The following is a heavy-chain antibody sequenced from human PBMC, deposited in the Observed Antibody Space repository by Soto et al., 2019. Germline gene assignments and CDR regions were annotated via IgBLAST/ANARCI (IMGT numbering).Heavy chain of an antibody. CDR3: ARGARSYYSGRYCRSRFDY. CDR2: IKQDGGGN. D-gene: IGHD2-15*01. Sequence: GGSLRLSCAASGFAFDAYWMTWVRQAPGRGLEWVATIKQDGGGNDYVDLAEGRVAISRDNAKNSMILQMNSLRVEDTAVYDGARGARSYYSGRYCRSRFDYWGQGTLVTVSS. J-gene: IGHJ4*02. CDR1: GFAFDAYW. V-gene: IGHV3-7*01.